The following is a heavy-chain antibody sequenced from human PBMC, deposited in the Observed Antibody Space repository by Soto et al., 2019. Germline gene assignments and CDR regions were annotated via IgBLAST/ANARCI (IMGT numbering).Heavy chain of an antibody. D-gene: IGHD2-2*01. CDR1: GFTFSSYG. V-gene: IGHV3-33*01. Sequence: QVQLVESGGGVVQPGRSLRLSCVASGFTFSSYGMYWVRLAPGKGLEWVALIWYDGSKKYHADSVKGRFTISRDNSKNTLYLQMNSLRAEDTAVYYCARVVRYCSSTSCQKDYYYYMDVWGKGTTVTVS. J-gene: IGHJ6*03. CDR2: IWYDGSKK. CDR3: ARVVRYCSSTSCQKDYYYYMDV.